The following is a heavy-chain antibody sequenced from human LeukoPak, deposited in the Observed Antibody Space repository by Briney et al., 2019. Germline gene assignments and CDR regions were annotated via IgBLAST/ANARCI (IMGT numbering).Heavy chain of an antibody. CDR1: GFTLNNYW. V-gene: IGHV3-74*03. CDR3: ARCSGYGMDV. J-gene: IGHJ6*02. D-gene: IGHD3-10*02. Sequence: GGSLRLSCAASGFTLNNYWMHWVRQAPGKGLVWVSRISVDGSTTTYADFVKGRFTISRDNGKNTVDLQMDSLRADDTAVYYCARCSGYGMDVWGQGTTVTVSS. CDR2: ISVDGSTT.